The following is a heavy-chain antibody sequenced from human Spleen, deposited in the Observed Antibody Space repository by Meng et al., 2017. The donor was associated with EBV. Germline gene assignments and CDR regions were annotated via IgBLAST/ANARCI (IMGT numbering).Heavy chain of an antibody. CDR2: IYWDDDK. D-gene: IGHD6-6*01. CDR1: GFSLSTRGVV. V-gene: IGHV2-5*02. J-gene: IGHJ4*02. Sequence: QIPLKAYGPTMVKPTPTLRLTCSFSGFSLSTRGVVVGWIRQPPGKALEWLALIYWDDDKRYSPSLKSRLTITKDTSKNQVVLTMTNMDPVDAATYYCAHIIAARPFDYWGQGTLVTVSS. CDR3: AHIIAARPFDY.